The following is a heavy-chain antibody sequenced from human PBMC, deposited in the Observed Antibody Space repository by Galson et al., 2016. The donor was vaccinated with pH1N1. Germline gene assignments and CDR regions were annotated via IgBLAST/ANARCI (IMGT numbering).Heavy chain of an antibody. CDR1: GYGFPTSW. Sequence: QSGAEVKKPGESLKISCKGSGYGFPTSWIGWVRQMPGKGLEWMGSIYLDDSDTRYSPSFQGQVTISAAKSIRTTYLQWSSLKASDTAIYYCARHVALDPPVEDYYMDVWGKGTTVIVSS. V-gene: IGHV5-51*01. D-gene: IGHD1-1*01. CDR2: IYLDDSDT. CDR3: ARHVALDPPVEDYYMDV. J-gene: IGHJ6*03.